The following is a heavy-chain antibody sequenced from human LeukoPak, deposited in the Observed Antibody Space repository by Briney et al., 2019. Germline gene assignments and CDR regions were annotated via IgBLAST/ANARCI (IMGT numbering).Heavy chain of an antibody. D-gene: IGHD1-14*01. Sequence: RSLRLSCGASGFTFSNFPMIWIRRAPGGGLEGVASISASADRTYYTDSVKGRFTISRDNSKNTLVLQMSGLRAEDTAIYYCAKVISTTLYFWYGMDVWGQGATVTVSS. V-gene: IGHV3-23*01. CDR2: ISASADRT. CDR3: AKVISTTLYFWYGMDV. CDR1: GFTFSNFP. J-gene: IGHJ6*02.